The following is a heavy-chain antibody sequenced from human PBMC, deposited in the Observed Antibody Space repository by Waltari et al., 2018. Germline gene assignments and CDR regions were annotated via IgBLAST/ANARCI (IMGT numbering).Heavy chain of an antibody. J-gene: IGHJ4*02. D-gene: IGHD3-22*01. CDR1: GFTFASFC. V-gene: IGHV3-23*01. CDR2: VSGSGQTT. Sequence: EVQLLDSGGALVQPGGPLRLPCAASGFTFASFCMRWIRQAPGKGLEWVSGVSGSGQTTYYADSVKGRFTISRDNAKNIVYLQMSSLRAEDTAAYFCVREGYSYDTGYYSGGYFDYWGQGTLVTVSS. CDR3: VREGYSYDTGYYSGGYFDY.